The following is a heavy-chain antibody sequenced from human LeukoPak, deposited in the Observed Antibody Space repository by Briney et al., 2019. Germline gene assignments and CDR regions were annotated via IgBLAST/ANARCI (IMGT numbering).Heavy chain of an antibody. D-gene: IGHD2-21*01. Sequence: ASVKVSCKASGYTFTGYYMHWVRQAPGQGLEWMGWINPNSGGTNYAQKFQGRVTMIRDTSISTAYMELSRLRSDDTALYYCARGRHQGYCGGDCYSPYFDYWGQGTLVTVSS. V-gene: IGHV1-2*02. J-gene: IGHJ4*02. CDR3: ARGRHQGYCGGDCYSPYFDY. CDR2: INPNSGGT. CDR1: GYTFTGYY.